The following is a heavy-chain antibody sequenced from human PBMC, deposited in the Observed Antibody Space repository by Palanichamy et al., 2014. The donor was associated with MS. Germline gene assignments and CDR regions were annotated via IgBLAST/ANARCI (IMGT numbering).Heavy chain of an antibody. CDR1: GFSLTTDEVG. V-gene: IGHV2-5*02. Sequence: KESGPTLVKPTQTLTLTCTFSGFSLTTDEVGVGWIRQPPGKALEWLALIYWDDNKRYSPSLKSRLTITKDTSKNQVLLTMTNMDPVDTATYFCAHRPGALTTVTTGWFDPWGQGTLVTVSS. CDR3: AHRPGALTTVTTGWFDP. D-gene: IGHD4-17*01. CDR2: IYWDDNK. J-gene: IGHJ5*02.